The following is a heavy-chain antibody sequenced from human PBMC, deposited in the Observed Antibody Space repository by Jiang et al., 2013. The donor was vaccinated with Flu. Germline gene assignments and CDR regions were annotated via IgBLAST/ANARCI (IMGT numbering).Heavy chain of an antibody. CDR2: ISGSGGST. Sequence: VQLLESGGGLVQPGGSLRLSCAASGFTFSSYAMSWVRQAPGKGLEWVSAISGSGGSTYYADSVKGRFTISRDNSKNTLYLQMNSLRAEDTAVYYCAKDLDYYDSSGYPGTFYYYYGMDVWARDHGHRLL. J-gene: IGHJ6*01. D-gene: IGHD3-22*01. CDR1: GFTFSSYA. V-gene: IGHV3-23*01. CDR3: AKDLDYYDSSGYPGTFYYYYGMDV.